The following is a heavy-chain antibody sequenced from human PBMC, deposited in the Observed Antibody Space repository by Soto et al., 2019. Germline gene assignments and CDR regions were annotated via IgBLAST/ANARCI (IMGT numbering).Heavy chain of an antibody. V-gene: IGHV3-33*01. CDR1: GFTFSTYG. J-gene: IGHJ4*02. CDR3: ARGYWISTSCLDY. Sequence: QVQLVESGGGVVQPGRSLRLSCAASGFTFSTYGMHWVRQAPGKGLEWVAIIWYDGRNKYYADSVKGRFTSSRDNSKNTLYLQMNSLRADDTAVYYCARGYWISTSCLDYWCQGTLVTVSS. CDR2: IWYDGRNK. D-gene: IGHD2-2*01.